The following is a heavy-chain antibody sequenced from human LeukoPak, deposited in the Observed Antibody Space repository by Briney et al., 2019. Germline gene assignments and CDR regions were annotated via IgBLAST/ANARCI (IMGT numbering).Heavy chain of an antibody. CDR3: ARGPLIYGSGSYYDY. D-gene: IGHD3-10*01. CDR1: GYTFTTYD. V-gene: IGHV1-8*01. CDR2: MNPNSGNT. J-gene: IGHJ4*02. Sequence: ASVKVSCKASGYTFTTYDINWVRQATGQGLEWMGWMNPNSGNTGYAQKFQGRVTMTRNTSISTAYMELSSLRSEDAVVYYCARGPLIYGSGSYYDYWGQGTLVTVSS.